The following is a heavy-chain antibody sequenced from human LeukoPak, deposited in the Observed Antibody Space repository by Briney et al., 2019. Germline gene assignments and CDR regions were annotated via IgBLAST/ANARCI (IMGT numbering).Heavy chain of an antibody. D-gene: IGHD5-18*01. CDR3: ARVRYSYGHKVYGMDV. CDR1: GGSISSYY. V-gene: IGHV4-59*12. J-gene: IGHJ6*02. CDR2: IYYSGST. Sequence: SETLSLTCTVSGGSISSYYWSWIRQPPGKGLEWIGYIYYSGSTNYNPSLKSRVTISVDTSNNQFSLKLTSVTAADTAVYYCARVRYSYGHKVYGMDVWGQGTTVTVSS.